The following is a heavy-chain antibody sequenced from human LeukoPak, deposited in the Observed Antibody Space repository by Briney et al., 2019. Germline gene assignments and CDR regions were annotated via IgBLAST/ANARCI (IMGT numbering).Heavy chain of an antibody. D-gene: IGHD1-26*01. CDR1: GGSFSGYY. J-gene: IGHJ4*02. CDR2: INHSGST. Sequence: PSETLSLTCADYGGSFSGYYWSWIRQPPGKGLEWIGEINHSGSTNYNPSLKSRVTISVDTSKNQFSLKLTSVTAADTAMYYCARGGWELPEAYFDHWGQGTLVTVSS. CDR3: ARGGWELPEAYFDH. V-gene: IGHV4-34*01.